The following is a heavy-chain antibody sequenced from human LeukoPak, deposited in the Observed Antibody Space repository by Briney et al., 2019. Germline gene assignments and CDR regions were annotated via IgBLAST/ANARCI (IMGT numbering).Heavy chain of an antibody. J-gene: IGHJ6*04. CDR1: GGSISSYY. CDR2: IYYSGST. D-gene: IGHD3-10*02. V-gene: IGHV4-59*12. CDR3: AELGITTIGGV. Sequence: SETLSLTCTVSGGSISSYYWSWIRQPPGKGLEWIGYIYYSGSTNYNPSLKSRVTISVDTSKNQFSLKLSSVTAADTAVYYCAELGITTIGGVWGKGTTVTISS.